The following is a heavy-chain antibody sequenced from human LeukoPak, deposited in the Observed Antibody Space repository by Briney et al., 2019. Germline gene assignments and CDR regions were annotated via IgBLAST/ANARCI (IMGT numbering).Heavy chain of an antibody. D-gene: IGHD6-19*01. CDR3: ARGRIAVACGFDY. CDR2: IYTSGST. CDR1: GGSISSGSYY. J-gene: IGHJ4*02. V-gene: IGHV4-61*02. Sequence: SETLSLTCTVSGGSISSGSYYWSWIRQPAGKGLEWIGRIYTSGSTNYNPSLKSRVTISVDTSKNQFSLKLSSVTAADTAVYYCARGRIAVACGFDYWGQGTLVTVSS.